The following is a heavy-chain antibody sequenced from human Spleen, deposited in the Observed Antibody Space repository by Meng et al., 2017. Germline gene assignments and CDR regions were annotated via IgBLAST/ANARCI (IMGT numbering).Heavy chain of an antibody. V-gene: IGHV1-18*04. J-gene: IGHJ4*02. CDR2: ISAYNGNT. D-gene: IGHD3-10*02. Sequence: ASVKVSCKASGYTFTGYYMHWVRQARGQGLEWMGWISAYNGNTNYAQKLQGRVTMTTDTSTSTAYMELRSLRSDDTAVYYCARGGSPDYYVPGLAKYWGQGTLVTVSS. CDR3: ARGGSPDYYVPGLAKY. CDR1: GYTFTGYY.